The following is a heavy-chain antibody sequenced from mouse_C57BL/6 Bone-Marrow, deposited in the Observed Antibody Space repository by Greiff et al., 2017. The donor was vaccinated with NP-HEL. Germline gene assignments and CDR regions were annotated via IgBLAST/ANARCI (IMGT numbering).Heavy chain of an antibody. CDR3: ARGYGYDRTWFAY. D-gene: IGHD2-2*01. CDR2: INPGSGGT. V-gene: IGHV1-54*01. CDR1: GYAFTNYL. Sequence: VQLQQSGAELVRPGTSVKVSCKASGYAFTNYLIEWVKQRPGQGLEWIGVINPGSGGTNYNEKFKGKATLTADKSSSTAYMQLSSLPSEDSAVHCCARGYGYDRTWFAYWGQGTLVTGSA. J-gene: IGHJ3*01.